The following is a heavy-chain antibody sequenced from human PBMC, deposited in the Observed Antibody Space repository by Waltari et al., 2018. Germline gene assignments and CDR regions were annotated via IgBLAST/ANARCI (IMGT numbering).Heavy chain of an antibody. V-gene: IGHV3-7*01. J-gene: IGHJ3*02. Sequence: EVRLVESGGGLVQPGGSLRLSCAASGFTFNTYWMSWVRQAPGKGLEGVGNIKHEGTEKHYVDSVTGRFTISRDNAKNSLYLQMNFLRAEDTAVYYWARADTYYFGSGTHGCAFDIGGQGTMVTVSS. CDR3: ARADTYYFGSGTHGCAFDI. CDR1: GFTFNTYW. CDR2: IKHEGTEK. D-gene: IGHD3-10*01.